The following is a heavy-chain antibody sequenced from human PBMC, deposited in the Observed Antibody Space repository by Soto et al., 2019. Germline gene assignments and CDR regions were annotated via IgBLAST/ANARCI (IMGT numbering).Heavy chain of an antibody. V-gene: IGHV1-69*01. CDR1: GGTFGSYS. D-gene: IGHD6-19*01. CDR2: LIPIYGTP. CDR3: VRMRKTAGARNWYDP. J-gene: IGHJ5*02. Sequence: QVHLVQSGAEVKRPGSSVKVSCKTSGGTFGSYSIDWVRQAPGQGLEWMDGLIPIYGTPKYSQKFQGRVSMTADASSTTAYMELTSLTSGDTAQYFCVRMRKTAGARNWYDPWGQGTLVIVSS.